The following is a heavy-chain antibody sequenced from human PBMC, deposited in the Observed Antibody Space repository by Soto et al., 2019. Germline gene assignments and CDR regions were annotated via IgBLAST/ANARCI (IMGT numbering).Heavy chain of an antibody. D-gene: IGHD3-3*01. CDR2: IYHSGST. CDR1: GGSISSSNW. J-gene: IGHJ5*02. CDR3: ARFNADFWSGYTQNWFDP. V-gene: IGHV4-4*02. Sequence: KPSETLSLTCAVSGGSISSSNWWSWVRQPPGKGLEWIGEIYHSGSTNYNPSLKSRVTISVDKSKNQFSLKLSSVTAADTAVYYCARFNADFWSGYTQNWFDPWGQGTLVTVSS.